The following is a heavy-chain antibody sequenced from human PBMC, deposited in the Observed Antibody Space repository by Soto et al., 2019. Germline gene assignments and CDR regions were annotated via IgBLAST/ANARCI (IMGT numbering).Heavy chain of an antibody. Sequence: SETLSLTCTVSGGSISSFYWSWIRQPAGKGLEWIGRIYSSGTTNYNPSLKSRVTMSVDTSKNEVSLDLKSVTAADTAVYYCARDRIVGTSYFDYWGQGILVTVSS. CDR1: GGSISSFY. V-gene: IGHV4-4*07. J-gene: IGHJ4*02. CDR2: IYSSGTT. D-gene: IGHD1-26*01. CDR3: ARDRIVGTSYFDY.